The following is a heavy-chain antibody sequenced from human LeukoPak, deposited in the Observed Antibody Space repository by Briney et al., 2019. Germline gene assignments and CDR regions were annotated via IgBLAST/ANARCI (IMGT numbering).Heavy chain of an antibody. CDR1: GFTFSSYS. CDR2: ISGSGGST. J-gene: IGHJ4*02. V-gene: IGHV3-23*01. D-gene: IGHD6-13*01. CDR3: ARGGEAAAVKY. Sequence: GGSLRLSCAASGFTFSSYSMSWVRQAPGKGLEWVSVISGSGGSTYYADSVKGRFTISRDNSKNTLYLQMNSLRAEDTAVYYCARGGEAAAVKYWGQGTLVTVSS.